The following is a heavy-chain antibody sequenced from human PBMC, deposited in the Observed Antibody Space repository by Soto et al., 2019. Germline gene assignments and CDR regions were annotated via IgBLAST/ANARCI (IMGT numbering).Heavy chain of an antibody. J-gene: IGHJ6*02. CDR1: GYTFTSYG. D-gene: IGHD6-13*01. CDR2: ISAYNGNT. V-gene: IGHV1-18*01. Sequence: GASVKVSCKASGYTFTSYGISWVRQAPGQGLEWMGWISAYNGNTNYAQKLQGRVTMTTDTSTSTAYMELRSLRSDDTAVYYCARDHYDSSSWLRTYYYYGMDVWGQGTTVTVSS. CDR3: ARDHYDSSSWLRTYYYYGMDV.